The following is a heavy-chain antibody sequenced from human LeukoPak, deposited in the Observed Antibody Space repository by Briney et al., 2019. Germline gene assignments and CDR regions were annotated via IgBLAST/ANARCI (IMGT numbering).Heavy chain of an antibody. CDR1: GYTFTAYY. Sequence: ASVKVSCKASGYTFTAYYMHWVRQAPGQGLEWMGWINPNSGGTNYAQKFQGRVTMTRDTSISTAYMELSRLRSDDTAVYYCARDHVLLWFGELIAFDIWGQGTMVTVSS. V-gene: IGHV1-2*02. CDR2: INPNSGGT. J-gene: IGHJ3*02. D-gene: IGHD3-10*01. CDR3: ARDHVLLWFGELIAFDI.